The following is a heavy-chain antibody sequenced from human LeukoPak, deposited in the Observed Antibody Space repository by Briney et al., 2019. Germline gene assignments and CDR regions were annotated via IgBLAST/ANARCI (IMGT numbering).Heavy chain of an antibody. CDR3: VKDPLSGSYRFDY. CDR1: GFTVSSNY. D-gene: IGHD1-26*01. V-gene: IGHV3-64D*09. CDR2: ISSNGGST. J-gene: IGHJ4*02. Sequence: GGSLRLSCAASGFTVSSNYMSWVRQAPGKGLEYVSAISSNGGSTYYADSVKGRFTISRDNSKNTLYLQMSSLRAEDTAVYYCVKDPLSGSYRFDYWGQGTLVTVSS.